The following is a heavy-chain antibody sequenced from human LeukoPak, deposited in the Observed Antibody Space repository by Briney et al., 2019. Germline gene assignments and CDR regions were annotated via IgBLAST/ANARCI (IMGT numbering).Heavy chain of an antibody. V-gene: IGHV3-7*01. Sequence: GGSLRLSCTASGVIFSTSWMTWVRQAPGKGLEWVANINLDGSEKYYVDSVKRRFTISRDNAKNSLYLQMNSLRAEDTAVYYCARGITSGPRRYDVRNFDYWGQGTPVTVSS. J-gene: IGHJ4*02. D-gene: IGHD5-12*01. CDR1: GVIFSTSW. CDR3: ARGITSGPRRYDVRNFDY. CDR2: INLDGSEK.